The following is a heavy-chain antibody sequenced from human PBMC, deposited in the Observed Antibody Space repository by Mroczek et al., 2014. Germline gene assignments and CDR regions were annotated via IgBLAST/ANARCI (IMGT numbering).Heavy chain of an antibody. J-gene: IGHJ6*03. CDR3: ARGEGITGTTKGYYYYYMDV. D-gene: IGHD1-7*01. V-gene: IGHV4-59*01. Sequence: QVQLQESGPGLVKPSETLSLTCTVSGGSISSYYWSWIRQPPGKGLEWIGYIYYSGSTNYNPSLKSRVTISVDTSKNQFSLKLSSVTAADTAVYYCARGEGITGTTKGYYYYYMDVWGKGTTVTVSS. CDR1: GGSISSYY. CDR2: IYYSGST.